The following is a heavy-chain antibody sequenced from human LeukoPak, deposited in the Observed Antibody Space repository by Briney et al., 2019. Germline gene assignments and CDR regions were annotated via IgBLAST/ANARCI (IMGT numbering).Heavy chain of an antibody. J-gene: IGHJ4*02. CDR2: IYYSGST. V-gene: IGHV4-39*01. D-gene: IGHD4-17*01. Sequence: SGGSISSXXXXXIRQPPGKXXXWIGSIYYSGSTYYNPSLKSRVTISVDTSKNQFPLKLSSVTAADTAVYYCARLVTTVTNLDYWGQGTLVTVSS. CDR1: GGSISSXX. CDR3: ARLVTTVTNLDY.